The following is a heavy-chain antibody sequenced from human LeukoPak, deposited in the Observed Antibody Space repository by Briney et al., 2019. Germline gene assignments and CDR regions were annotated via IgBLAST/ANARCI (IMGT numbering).Heavy chain of an antibody. J-gene: IGHJ4*02. V-gene: IGHV3-11*01. Sequence: GGSLRLSCAASGFTFSDYYMSWIRQAPGKGLEWVSYISSSGSTIYYADSVKGRFTISRDNAKNSLYLQMNSLRAEDTAVYYCPRAIWAGSYGFDYWGQGTLVTVSS. D-gene: IGHD1-26*01. CDR1: GFTFSDYY. CDR3: PRAIWAGSYGFDY. CDR2: ISSSGSTI.